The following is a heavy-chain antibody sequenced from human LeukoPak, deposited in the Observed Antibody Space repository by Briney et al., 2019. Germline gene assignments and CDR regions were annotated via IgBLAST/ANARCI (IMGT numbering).Heavy chain of an antibody. D-gene: IGHD3-10*01. CDR3: ARLAMITMIRGVNYYYHSMDV. Sequence: SETLSLTCTVSGGSINNYYWSWIRQPPGKGLEWIGYIYYSGSTNYNPSLKSRVTISVDTPKNPFSLKLSSVTAADTAVYYCARLAMITMIRGVNYYYHSMDVWGQGTTVTVSS. J-gene: IGHJ6*02. V-gene: IGHV4-59*08. CDR2: IYYSGST. CDR1: GGSINNYY.